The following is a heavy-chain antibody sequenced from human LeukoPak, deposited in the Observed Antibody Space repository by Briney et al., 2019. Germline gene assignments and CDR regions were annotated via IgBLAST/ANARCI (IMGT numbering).Heavy chain of an antibody. CDR2: INTDGRST. CDR3: VRERQQVQTDWFDP. D-gene: IGHD1-1*01. J-gene: IGHJ5*02. CDR1: GFTFNRYW. Sequence: PGGSLRLSCAASGFTFNRYWMHWVRRAPGKGLVWVSRINTDGRSTSYADFVKGRFTISRDNAKNTLYLQMNSLRAEETAVYYCVRERQQVQTDWFDPWGQGTLVTVSS. V-gene: IGHV3-74*01.